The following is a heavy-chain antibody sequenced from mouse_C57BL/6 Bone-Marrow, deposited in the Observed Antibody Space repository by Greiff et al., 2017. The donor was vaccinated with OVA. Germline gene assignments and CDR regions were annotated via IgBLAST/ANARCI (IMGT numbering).Heavy chain of an antibody. J-gene: IGHJ3*01. CDR2: IHPNSGST. CDR3: ARTYYSNPWCAY. V-gene: IGHV1-64*01. D-gene: IGHD2-5*01. CDR1: GYTFTSYW. Sequence: SGAELVKPGASVKLSCKASGYTFTSYWMHWVKQRPGQGLEWIGMIHPNSGSTNYNEKFKSKATLTVDKSSSTAYMQLSSLTSEDSAVYYCARTYYSNPWCAYWGQGTLVTVSA.